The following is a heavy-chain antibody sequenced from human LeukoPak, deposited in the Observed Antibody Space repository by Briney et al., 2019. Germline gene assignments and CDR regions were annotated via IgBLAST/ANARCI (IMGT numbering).Heavy chain of an antibody. CDR2: ISGSGGST. Sequence: GGSLRLSCAASGFTFSSYAMSWVRQAPGKGLEWVSAISGSGGSTYYADSVKGRFTISRDNSKNTLYLQMNSLRAEDTAVYYCAKDSRPSGYPRTHEDYWGQGTLVIVSS. V-gene: IGHV3-23*01. J-gene: IGHJ4*02. D-gene: IGHD3-3*01. CDR1: GFTFSSYA. CDR3: AKDSRPSGYPRTHEDY.